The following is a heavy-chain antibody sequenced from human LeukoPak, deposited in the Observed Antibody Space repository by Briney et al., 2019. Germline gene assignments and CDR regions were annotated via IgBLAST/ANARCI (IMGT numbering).Heavy chain of an antibody. CDR1: GGSFNSTTYY. Sequence: SDTLSLTCTVSGGSFNSTTYYWGWLRQPPGTGLEWIGSVYYSGSTYYNQSLKSRVTISVDTSKSQFSLKLTSVTAADTAVYYCARQYYDSSGYYPWYFDYWGQGTLVTVSS. V-gene: IGHV4-39*01. J-gene: IGHJ4*02. D-gene: IGHD3-22*01. CDR3: ARQYYDSSGYYPWYFDY. CDR2: VYYSGST.